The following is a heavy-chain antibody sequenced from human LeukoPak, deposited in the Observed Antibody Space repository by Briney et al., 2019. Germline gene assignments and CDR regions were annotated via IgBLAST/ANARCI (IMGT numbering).Heavy chain of an antibody. CDR3: VESGDFSNFDC. Sequence: GGSLRLSCAASGFTFSSYSMNWVRQAPGKGLEWVSSITSSGSFIYYADSVKGRFTISRDNAKKSLYLHMNSLRAEDTAVYYCVESGDFSNFDCWGQGTLVTVSS. CDR2: ITSSGSFI. J-gene: IGHJ4*02. CDR1: GFTFSSYS. V-gene: IGHV3-21*01. D-gene: IGHD4-17*01.